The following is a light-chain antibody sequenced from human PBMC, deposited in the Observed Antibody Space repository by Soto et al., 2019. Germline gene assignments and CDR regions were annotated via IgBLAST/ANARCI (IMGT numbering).Light chain of an antibody. CDR1: SSDVGGYNY. V-gene: IGLV2-14*01. Sequence: QSVRTQPASVSGSPGQSITISCTGTSSDVGGYNYVSWYQQHPGKAPKLMIYEVSNRPSGVSNRFSGSKSGNTASLTISGLQAEDEGYQFRNSKTRSNTPVLGTWTKVTGL. J-gene: IGLJ1*01. CDR2: EVS. CDR3: NSKTRSNTPV.